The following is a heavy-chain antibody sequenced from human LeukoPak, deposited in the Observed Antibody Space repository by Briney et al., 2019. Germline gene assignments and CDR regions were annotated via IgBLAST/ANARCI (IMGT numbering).Heavy chain of an antibody. V-gene: IGHV5-51*04. D-gene: IGHD3-22*01. CDR3: ERRGPYYYHSSGYYYPPDY. CDR1: GYSFTSYW. Sequence: GESLKISCKGSGYSFTSYWIGWVRQMPGKGLEWMGIIYPGDSDTRYSPSFQGQLTISAHKHLRPVYLEWSRLKASDTDMYYCERRGPYYYHSSGYYYPPDYWGQGTLVTVSS. CDR2: IYPGDSDT. J-gene: IGHJ4*02.